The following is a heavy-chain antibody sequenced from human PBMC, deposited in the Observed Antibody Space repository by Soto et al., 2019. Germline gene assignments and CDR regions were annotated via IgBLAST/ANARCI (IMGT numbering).Heavy chain of an antibody. Sequence: HLVQSGPEVKKPGASITVSCKTSGDTFTNFGLSWVRQAPGQGLEWMGWIATYNSNRHYAQKFQGRLTLTTDTSTSTAFMELKSLGYDDTAVYYCARVLRGVVNWFDPWGQGTLVTVSS. J-gene: IGHJ5*02. D-gene: IGHD3-10*01. CDR2: IATYNSNR. V-gene: IGHV1-18*01. CDR1: GDTFTNFG. CDR3: ARVLRGVVNWFDP.